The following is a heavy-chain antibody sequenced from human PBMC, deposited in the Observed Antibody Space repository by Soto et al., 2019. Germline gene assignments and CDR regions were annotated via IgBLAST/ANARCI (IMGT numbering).Heavy chain of an antibody. Sequence: EVQLLESGGGLVQPGGSLRLSCAASGFTFSSYAMSWVRQAPGKGLEWVSAISGSGGSTYYADSVKGRFTISRDNSKNTADLQMDSPRSQEPAGNYCAKDREWELLGWFDPWGQGTLVTVSS. J-gene: IGHJ5*02. CDR3: AKDREWELLGWFDP. CDR2: ISGSGGST. CDR1: GFTFSSYA. V-gene: IGHV3-23*01. D-gene: IGHD1-26*01.